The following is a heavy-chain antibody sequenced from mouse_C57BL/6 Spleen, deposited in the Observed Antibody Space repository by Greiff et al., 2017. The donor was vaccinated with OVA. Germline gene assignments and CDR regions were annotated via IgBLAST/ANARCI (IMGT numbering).Heavy chain of an antibody. CDR1: GYTFTSYG. CDR3: ARSKDYDQAWFAY. J-gene: IGHJ3*01. CDR2: IYPRSGNT. D-gene: IGHD2-4*01. Sequence: VKVVESGAELARPGASVKLSCKASGYTFTSYGISWVKQRTGQGLEWIGEIYPRSGNTYYNEKFKGKATLTADKSSSTAYMELRSLTSEDSAFYFCARSKDYDQAWFAYWGQGTLVTVSA. V-gene: IGHV1-81*01.